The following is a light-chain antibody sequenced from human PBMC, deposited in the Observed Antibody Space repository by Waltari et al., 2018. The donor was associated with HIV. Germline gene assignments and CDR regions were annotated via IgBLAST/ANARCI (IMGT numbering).Light chain of an antibody. J-gene: IGLJ2*01. CDR2: EVS. CDR1: SSNVGSYNL. V-gene: IGLV2-23*02. Sequence: QSALTQPASVSGSPGQSITISCTGTSSNVGSYNLVSWYQQHPGIAPNLMIYEVSKRPSGFSNRFSGSKSGNTASLTISGLHAEDEADYYCCSYTGTNPFLLFGGGTKLTVL. CDR3: CSYTGTNPFLL.